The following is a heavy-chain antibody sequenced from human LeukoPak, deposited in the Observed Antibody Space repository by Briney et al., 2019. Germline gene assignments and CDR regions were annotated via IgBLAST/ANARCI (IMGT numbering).Heavy chain of an antibody. Sequence: ASVKVSCKASGYTFTGYYMHWVRQAPGQGLEWMGRINPNSGGTNYAQKLQGRVTMTTDTSTSTAYMELRSLRSDDTAVYYCARAKRDGYSYGYRFDYWGQGTLVTVSS. CDR1: GYTFTGYY. D-gene: IGHD5-18*01. CDR3: ARAKRDGYSYGYRFDY. V-gene: IGHV1-2*06. CDR2: INPNSGGT. J-gene: IGHJ4*02.